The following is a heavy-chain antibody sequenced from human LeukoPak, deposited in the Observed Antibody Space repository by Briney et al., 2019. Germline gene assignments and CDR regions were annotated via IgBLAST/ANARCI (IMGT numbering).Heavy chain of an antibody. V-gene: IGHV3-23*01. D-gene: IGHD2-15*01. CDR2: ISGSGGRT. CDR3: AKSPPRCSGGSCYGY. CDR1: GFTFSSFA. Sequence: PGGSLRLSCAASGFTFSSFALSWVRQAPGKGLEWISGISGSGGRTDYADSVKGRFTISRDNSKNTLYLQMSSLRADDMALYYCAKSPPRCSGGSCYGYWGQGTLVTVSS. J-gene: IGHJ4*02.